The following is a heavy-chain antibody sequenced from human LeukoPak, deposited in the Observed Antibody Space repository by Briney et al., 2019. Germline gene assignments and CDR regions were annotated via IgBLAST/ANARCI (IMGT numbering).Heavy chain of an antibody. CDR3: VRSGGGSGGY. CDR2: IHYSGST. J-gene: IGHJ4*02. Sequence: SETLSLTRTVSGGSINSYYWSWIRQPPGKGLEWIGYIHYSGSTNYNPSLKSRVTISVDTSKNQFSLKLSSVTAADTAVYYCVRSGGGSGGYWGPGTLVTVSS. CDR1: GGSINSYY. D-gene: IGHD6-19*01. V-gene: IGHV4-59*01.